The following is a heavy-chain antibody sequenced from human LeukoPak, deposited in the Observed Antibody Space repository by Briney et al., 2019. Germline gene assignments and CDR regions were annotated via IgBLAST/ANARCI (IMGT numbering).Heavy chain of an antibody. Sequence: GGSLGLSCAASGFTFSDYYMSWIRQAPGKGLEWVSYISSSGSTIYYADSVKGRFTISRDNAKNSLYLQMNSLRAEDTAVYYCARAGMVGYSSSWYREYFQHWGEGTLVTVSS. CDR3: ARAGMVGYSSSWYREYFQH. D-gene: IGHD6-13*01. CDR2: ISSSGSTI. V-gene: IGHV3-11*01. J-gene: IGHJ1*01. CDR1: GFTFSDYY.